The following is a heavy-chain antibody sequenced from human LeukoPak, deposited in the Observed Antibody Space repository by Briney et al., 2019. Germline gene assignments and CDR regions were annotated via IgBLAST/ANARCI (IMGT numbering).Heavy chain of an antibody. D-gene: IGHD3-9*01. CDR2: MNPNSGNT. CDR1: GYTFTSYD. J-gene: IGHJ6*02. V-gene: IGHV1-8*01. CDR3: ARHDILTGYYRDYYYYGMDV. Sequence: ASVKVSCKASGYTFTSYDINWVRQATGQGLEWMGWMNPNSGNTGYAQKFQGRVTMTRNTSISTAYMELSSLRSEDTAVYYCARHDILTGYYRDYYYYGMDVWGQGTTVTVSS.